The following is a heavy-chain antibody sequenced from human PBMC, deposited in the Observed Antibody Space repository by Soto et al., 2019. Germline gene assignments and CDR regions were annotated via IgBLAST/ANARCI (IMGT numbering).Heavy chain of an antibody. CDR2: IKQDGSEK. D-gene: IGHD2-2*01. V-gene: IGHV3-7*03. CDR1: GFTFSSYW. CDR3: ARGGYCSSTSCSYYYGMDV. Sequence: PGGSLRLSCAASGFTFSSYWMSWVRQAPGEGLEWVANIKQDGSEKYYVDSVKGRFTISRDNAKNSLYLQMNSLRAENTAVYYCARGGYCSSTSCSYYYGMDVWGQGTTVTVSS. J-gene: IGHJ6*02.